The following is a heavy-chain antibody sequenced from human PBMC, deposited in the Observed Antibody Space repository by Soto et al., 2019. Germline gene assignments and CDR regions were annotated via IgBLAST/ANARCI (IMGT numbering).Heavy chain of an antibody. D-gene: IGHD2-15*01. CDR3: ARDPGAASFDF. CDR1: GYTFTNYG. Sequence: ASVKVSCKASGYTFTNYGISWVRQAPGEGLEWVGWSNNSNDNKLYAQKLQGRLTLTTDTSTSTAYMDLTTLRSDDTAVYFCARDPGAASFDFWAQGTLVTVSS. CDR2: SNNSNDNK. J-gene: IGHJ4*02. V-gene: IGHV1-18*01.